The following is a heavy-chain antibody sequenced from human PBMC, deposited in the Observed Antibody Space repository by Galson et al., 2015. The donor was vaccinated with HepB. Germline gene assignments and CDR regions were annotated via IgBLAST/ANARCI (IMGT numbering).Heavy chain of an antibody. Sequence: SETLSLTCTVSGGSISSYYWSWIRQPAGKGLEWIGRIYTSGSTNYNPSLKSRVTMSVDTSKNQFSLKLSSVTAADTAVYYCASTRHDCGDYGAWNYFDYWGQGTLVTVSS. CDR1: GGSISSYY. V-gene: IGHV4-4*07. CDR3: ASTRHDCGDYGAWNYFDY. J-gene: IGHJ4*02. CDR2: IYTSGST. D-gene: IGHD4-17*01.